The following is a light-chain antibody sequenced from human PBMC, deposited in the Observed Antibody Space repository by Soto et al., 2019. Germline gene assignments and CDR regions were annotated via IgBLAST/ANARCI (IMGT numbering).Light chain of an antibody. CDR2: GAS. J-gene: IGKJ1*01. CDR1: QSVTSY. Sequence: DIMMTQSPVTLSVSPWERATLSCRASQSVTSYLAWYQHKPGQAPRLLIYGASTRATGIPARFSGSGSGTEFTLTISSLQSEDSAIYYCQQYNSWPRTFGQGTKVEIK. V-gene: IGKV3-15*01. CDR3: QQYNSWPRT.